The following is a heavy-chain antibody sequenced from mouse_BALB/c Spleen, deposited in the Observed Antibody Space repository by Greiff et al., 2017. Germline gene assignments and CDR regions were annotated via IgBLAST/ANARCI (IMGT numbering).Heavy chain of an antibody. J-gene: IGHJ4*01. Sequence: VQLQQSGPGLVQPSQSLSITCTVSGFSLTSYGVHWVRQSPGKGLEWLGVIWSGGSTDYNAAFISRLSISKDNSKSQVFFKMNSLQANDTAIYYCARKRPSYAMDYWGQGTSVTVSS. V-gene: IGHV2-2*02. CDR2: IWSGGST. CDR1: GFSLTSYG. CDR3: ARKRPSYAMDY.